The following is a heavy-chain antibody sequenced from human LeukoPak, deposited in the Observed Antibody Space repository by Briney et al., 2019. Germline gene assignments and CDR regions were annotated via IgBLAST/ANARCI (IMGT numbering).Heavy chain of an antibody. CDR3: AKDAYSGFSSSYIMDS. Sequence: ASVKVSCKASGYTVTGHYLHLVRQAPGQGLEWMGWINPNSGVTNYAQKFQGRVTMTRDTSINTAYMELHSLTSDDTAMYYCAKDAYSGFSSSYIMDSWGQGTLVTVSS. D-gene: IGHD5-18*01. V-gene: IGHV1-2*02. J-gene: IGHJ4*02. CDR1: GYTVTGHY. CDR2: INPNSGVT.